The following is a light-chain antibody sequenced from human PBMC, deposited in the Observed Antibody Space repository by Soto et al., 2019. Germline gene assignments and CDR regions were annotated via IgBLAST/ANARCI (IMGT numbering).Light chain of an antibody. CDR2: AAI. CDR3: QKYYNAPRT. J-gene: IGKJ1*01. V-gene: IGKV1-27*01. CDR1: QDIANY. Sequence: DIQMTQSPSSLSASVGDRVTITCRASQDIANYLAWYQQKPGKVPQLLIYAAITLQSGVPSRFSGSGSGTDFTLTISSLQPEDVATYYRQKYYNAPRTFGQGTKVE.